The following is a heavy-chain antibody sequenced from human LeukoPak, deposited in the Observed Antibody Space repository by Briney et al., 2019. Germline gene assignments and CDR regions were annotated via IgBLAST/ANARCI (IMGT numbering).Heavy chain of an antibody. CDR3: AKDHSDSGDNYYGSGSYYTRPWGYYYYMDV. V-gene: IGHV3-23*01. CDR1: GFTFSSYA. J-gene: IGHJ6*03. D-gene: IGHD3-10*01. Sequence: QPGGSLRLSCAASGFTFSSYAMSWVRQAPGKGLEWVSAISGSGGSTYYADSVKGRFTISRDNSKNTLYLQMNSLRAEDTAVYYCAKDHSDSGDNYYGSGSYYTRPWGYYYYMDVWGKGTTVTVSS. CDR2: ISGSGGST.